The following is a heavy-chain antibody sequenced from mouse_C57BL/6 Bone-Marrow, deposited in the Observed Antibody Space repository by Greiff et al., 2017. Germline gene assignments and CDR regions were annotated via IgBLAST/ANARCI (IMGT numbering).Heavy chain of an antibody. V-gene: IGHV1-64*01. J-gene: IGHJ4*01. Sequence: QVQLQQPGAELVKPGASVKLSCKASGYTFTSYWMHWVKQRPGQGLEWIGMIHPNSGSTNYNEKFKSKATLTVDKSSSTAYMQLSSLTSEDSAVYYCARDGYLFYYYAMDYWGQGTSVTVSS. CDR3: ARDGYLFYYYAMDY. CDR2: IHPNSGST. D-gene: IGHD2-3*01. CDR1: GYTFTSYW.